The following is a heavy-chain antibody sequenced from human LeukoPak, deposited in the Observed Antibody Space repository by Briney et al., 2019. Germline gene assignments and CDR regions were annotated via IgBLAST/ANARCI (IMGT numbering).Heavy chain of an antibody. CDR3: ARALKYSSGWYELADYFDY. V-gene: IGHV4-39*07. J-gene: IGHJ4*02. CDR2: IYYSGST. Sequence: SETLSLTCTVSGGSISSSSYYWGWIRQPPGKGLEWIGSIYYSGSTYYNPSLKSRVTISVDTSKNQFSLKLSSVTAADTAVYYCARALKYSSGWYELADYFDYWGQGTLVTVSS. CDR1: GGSISSSSYY. D-gene: IGHD6-19*01.